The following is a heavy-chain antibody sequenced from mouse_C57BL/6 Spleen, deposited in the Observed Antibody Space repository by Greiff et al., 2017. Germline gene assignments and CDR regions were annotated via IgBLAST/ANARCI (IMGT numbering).Heavy chain of an antibody. CDR1: GFSLTSYG. CDR3: ARRAVVATDYYAMDY. Sequence: QVQLKESGPGLVQPSQSLSITCTVSGFSLTSYGVHWVRQSPGKGLEWLGVIWSGGSTDYNAAFISRLSISKDNSKSQVFFKMNSLQADDTAIYYCARRAVVATDYYAMDYWGQGTSVTVSS. CDR2: IWSGGST. D-gene: IGHD1-1*01. V-gene: IGHV2-2*01. J-gene: IGHJ4*01.